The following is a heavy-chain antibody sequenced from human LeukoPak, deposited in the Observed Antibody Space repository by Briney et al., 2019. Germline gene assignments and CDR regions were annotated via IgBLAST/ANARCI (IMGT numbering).Heavy chain of an antibody. J-gene: IGHJ4*02. V-gene: IGHV3-30*02. D-gene: IGHD2-15*01. CDR1: GFTFSGYG. Sequence: GGSLRLSCAACGFTFSGYGMHWVREAAGKGVEGVAFIRYDGSNKYYAVSVKGRFTISRDNSKNTLYLQMNSLRPEDTAVYYCARRPEDCSGNSCYTAPDYWGQGTLVTVSS. CDR2: IRYDGSNK. CDR3: ARRPEDCSGNSCYTAPDY.